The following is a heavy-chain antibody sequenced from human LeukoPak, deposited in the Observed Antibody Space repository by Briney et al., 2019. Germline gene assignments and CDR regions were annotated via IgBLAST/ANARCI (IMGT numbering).Heavy chain of an antibody. CDR2: IYYSGST. V-gene: IGHV4-31*03. CDR3: ARVAYCSSTTPTSCFLDY. Sequence: SQTLSLTCTVSGGSISSGGYYWSWIRQHPGEGLEWIGYIYYSGSTYYNPSLKSRVTISVDTSKNQFSLKLSSVTAADTAVYYCARVAYCSSTTPTSCFLDYWGQGTLVTVSS. J-gene: IGHJ4*02. CDR1: GGSISSGGYY. D-gene: IGHD2-2*01.